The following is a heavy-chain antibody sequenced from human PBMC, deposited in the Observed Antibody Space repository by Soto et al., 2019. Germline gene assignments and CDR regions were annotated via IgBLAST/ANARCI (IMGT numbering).Heavy chain of an antibody. Sequence: QVQLQESGPGLVKPAETLYLTCTVSGGSVGSGSHYWTWIRQSPGKGLEWIGHIYYSGSTTYNSSHKSRVTISVDTSRNLFFLELTSVTAADTALYYCARWDDYWGPGTLVTVSS. V-gene: IGHV4-61*03. D-gene: IGHD1-26*01. CDR3: ARWDDY. CDR2: IYYSGST. CDR1: GGSVGSGSHY. J-gene: IGHJ4*02.